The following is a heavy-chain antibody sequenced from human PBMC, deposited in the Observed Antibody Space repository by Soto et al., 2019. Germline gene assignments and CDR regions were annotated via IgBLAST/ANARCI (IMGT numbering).Heavy chain of an antibody. J-gene: IGHJ4*02. Sequence: PGGSLRLSCEASGFIFSSYAMSWVRQAPGKGLEWISVISGSGGATYFADSVKGRFIISRDNSKNTLYLKMNSLRAEDTAVYYCAKATLRVVHPLVFDYWGQGSLVTVSS. V-gene: IGHV3-23*01. CDR1: GFIFSSYA. D-gene: IGHD3-3*01. CDR2: ISGSGGAT. CDR3: AKATLRVVHPLVFDY.